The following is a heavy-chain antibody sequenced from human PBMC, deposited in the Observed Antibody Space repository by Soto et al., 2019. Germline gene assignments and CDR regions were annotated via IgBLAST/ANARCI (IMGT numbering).Heavy chain of an antibody. CDR3: ARDSGVRGPSGDLDY. V-gene: IGHV1-69*06. D-gene: IGHD2-21*02. CDR1: GGTFSSYA. CDR2: IIPIFGTA. J-gene: IGHJ4*02. Sequence: SVKVSCKASGGTFSSYAISWVRQAPGQGLEWMGGIIPIFGTANYAQKFQGRVTITGDTSATTAYMELSRLTSEDKAVYYCARDSGVRGPSGDLDYWGQGTLVTVSS.